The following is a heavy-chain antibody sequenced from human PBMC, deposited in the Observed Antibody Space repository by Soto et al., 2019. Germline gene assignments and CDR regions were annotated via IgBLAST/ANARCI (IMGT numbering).Heavy chain of an antibody. CDR3: AGAAAGNHADFDY. CDR1: GFTFSDYY. D-gene: IGHD6-13*01. Sequence: GGSLRLSCAASGFTFSDYYMSWIRQAPGKGLEWVSYISSSSSYTNYADSVKGRFTISRDNAKNSLYLQMNSLRAEDTAVYYCAGAAAGNHADFDYWGQGTLVTVSS. CDR2: ISSSSSYT. V-gene: IGHV3-11*06. J-gene: IGHJ4*02.